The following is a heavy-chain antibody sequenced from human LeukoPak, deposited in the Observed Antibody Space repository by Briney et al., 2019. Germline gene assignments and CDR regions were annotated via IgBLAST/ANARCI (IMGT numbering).Heavy chain of an antibody. CDR3: AKVTGGDMITYGGLDY. V-gene: IGHV3-23*01. Sequence: PGGSLRLSCAASGFTFRNYAMTWVRQAPGKGLEWVSAITGNGISTYYADSVKGRFTISRDNPKSTLYLQMHSLRAEDTAIYYCAKVTGGDMITYGGLDYWGQGTLVTVSS. D-gene: IGHD3-16*01. CDR2: ITGNGIST. J-gene: IGHJ4*02. CDR1: GFTFRNYA.